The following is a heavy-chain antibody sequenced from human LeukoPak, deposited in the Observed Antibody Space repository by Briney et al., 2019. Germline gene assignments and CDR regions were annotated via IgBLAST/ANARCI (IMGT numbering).Heavy chain of an antibody. J-gene: IGHJ4*02. CDR3: ARRRDYYGSGSYYY. D-gene: IGHD3-10*01. V-gene: IGHV4-34*01. CDR1: GGSFSGYY. CDR2: INHSGST. Sequence: PPETLSLTCAVYGGSFSGYYWSWIRQPPGKGLEWIGEINHSGSTNYNPSLKSRVTISVDTSKNQFSLKLSSVTAADTAVYYCARRRDYYGSGSYYYWGQGTLVTVSS.